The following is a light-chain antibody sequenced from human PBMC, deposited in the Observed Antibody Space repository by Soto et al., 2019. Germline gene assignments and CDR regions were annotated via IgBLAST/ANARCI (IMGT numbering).Light chain of an antibody. Sequence: DIQMTQSPSSLSASVGDRVTITCRASQSIRNYLNWYQLKPQKAPKLLIYAASSLQSGVPSRFSGSGSGTDFTLTISSLQPEDFATYYCQQSYSTPITFGQGTRLEIK. CDR2: AAS. CDR3: QQSYSTPIT. J-gene: IGKJ5*01. V-gene: IGKV1-39*01. CDR1: QSIRNY.